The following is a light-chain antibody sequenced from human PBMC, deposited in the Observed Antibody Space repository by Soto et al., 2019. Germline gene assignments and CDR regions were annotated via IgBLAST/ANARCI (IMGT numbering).Light chain of an antibody. J-gene: IGKJ4*01. CDR3: QQYGSSPFD. Sequence: DIVLTQSPGTLHLSPGERATLSCRASQSVSSSYLGWYQQKPGQAPILLIYGASSRDTGIPDRFSGSGSGTDFTLTISRVDPEDFAVYYCQQYGSSPFDFGGENKVEIK. CDR2: GAS. V-gene: IGKV3-20*01. CDR1: QSVSSSY.